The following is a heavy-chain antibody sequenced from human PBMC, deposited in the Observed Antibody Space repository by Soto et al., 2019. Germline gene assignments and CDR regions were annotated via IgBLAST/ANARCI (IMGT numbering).Heavy chain of an antibody. J-gene: IGHJ6*02. CDR1: GYTFTGYY. CDR3: GRDWVGSGWRDDYYYYYGMDV. Sequence: GASVKVSCKASGYTFTGYYMHWVRQAPGQGLEWMGWINPNSGGTNYAQKFQGWVTMTRDTSISAAYMELSRLRSDDTAVYYCGRDWVGSGWRDDYYYYYGMDVWGQGTTVTVSS. V-gene: IGHV1-2*04. D-gene: IGHD6-19*01. CDR2: INPNSGGT.